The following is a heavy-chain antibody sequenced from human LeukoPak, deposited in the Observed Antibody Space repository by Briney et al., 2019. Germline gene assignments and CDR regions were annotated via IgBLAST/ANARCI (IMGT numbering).Heavy chain of an antibody. V-gene: IGHV3-30*04. Sequence: GGSLRLSCAASGITFSIYPMHWVRQAPGKGLEWLAVISYDGSNKYYADSVKGRFTISRDNSKNTLYLQMYSLRAEDTAVYYCARDLVRNPPPDYFDYWGQGTLVTVSS. CDR2: ISYDGSNK. D-gene: IGHD1-14*01. CDR1: GITFSIYP. J-gene: IGHJ4*02. CDR3: ARDLVRNPPPDYFDY.